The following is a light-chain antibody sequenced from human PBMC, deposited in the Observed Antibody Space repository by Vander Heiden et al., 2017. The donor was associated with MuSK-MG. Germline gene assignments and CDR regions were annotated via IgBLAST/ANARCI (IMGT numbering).Light chain of an antibody. CDR3: LQYYSYPYT. J-gene: IGKJ2*01. CDR1: QGISSY. CDR2: AAS. Sequence: AIRMTQSPSSFSASTGDSVTITCRASQGISSYLAWYQQKPGKAPKLLIYAASTLQSGVPSRFSGSGSGTDFTLTISCLQSEDFATYYCLQYYSYPYTFGQGTKLEIK. V-gene: IGKV1-8*01.